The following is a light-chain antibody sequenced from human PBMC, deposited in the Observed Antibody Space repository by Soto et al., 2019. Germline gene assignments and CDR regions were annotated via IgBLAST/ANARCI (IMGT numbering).Light chain of an antibody. CDR3: QSYDRSLTRV. CDR2: GNT. V-gene: IGLV1-40*01. J-gene: IGLJ1*01. Sequence: HSVLTQPPSVSGAPGQRITISCTGSSSNIGADFDVYWYQQLPGAAPKLLIYGNTNRPSGVPDRFSGSKSGTSASLAITGLQAEDEADYYCQSYDRSLTRVFGTGTKVTXL. CDR1: SSNIGADFD.